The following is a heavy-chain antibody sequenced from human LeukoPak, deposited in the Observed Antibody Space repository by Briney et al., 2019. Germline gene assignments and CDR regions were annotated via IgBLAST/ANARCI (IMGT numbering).Heavy chain of an antibody. CDR1: GFPFSNYN. D-gene: IGHD4-11*01. V-gene: IGHV3-21*01. CDR3: ARGPTVTTYDF. Sequence: GGSLRLSCSASGFPFSNYNMNWVRQAPGKGLEWVSSISSSSDYIYNADSVKGRFTISRDNAENPLHLQMNSLRAEDTAVYYCARGPTVTTYDFWGQGTLVTVSS. CDR2: ISSSSDYI. J-gene: IGHJ4*02.